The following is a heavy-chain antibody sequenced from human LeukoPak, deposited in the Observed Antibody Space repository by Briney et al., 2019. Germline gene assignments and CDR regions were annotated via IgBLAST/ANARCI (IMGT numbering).Heavy chain of an antibody. Sequence: GSLRLSCAASGFTFSSYEMNWVRQAPGKGLEWVSYISSSGSTIYYADSVKGRFTISRDNAKNSLYLQMNSLRAEDTAVYYCAELGITMIGGVWGEGTTVTISS. J-gene: IGHJ6*04. CDR1: GFTFSSYE. CDR2: ISSSGSTI. CDR3: AELGITMIGGV. D-gene: IGHD3-10*02. V-gene: IGHV3-48*03.